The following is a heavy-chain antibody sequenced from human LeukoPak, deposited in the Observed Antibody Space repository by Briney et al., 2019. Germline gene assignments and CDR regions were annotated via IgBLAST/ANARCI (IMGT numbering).Heavy chain of an antibody. J-gene: IGHJ5*02. CDR1: GGSFSGYY. V-gene: IGHV4-34*01. CDR2: INHSGST. Sequence: SETLSLTCAVYGGSFSGYYWSWIRQPPGKGLEWIGEINHSGSTNYNPSLKSRVTISVDTSKNQFSLKLSSVTAADTAVYYCARGPQWLVLWVNWCDPWGQGTLVTVSS. D-gene: IGHD6-19*01. CDR3: ARGPQWLVLWVNWCDP.